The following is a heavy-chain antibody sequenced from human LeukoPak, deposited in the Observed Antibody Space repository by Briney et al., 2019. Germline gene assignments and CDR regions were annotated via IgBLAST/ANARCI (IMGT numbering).Heavy chain of an antibody. CDR3: ARGGAVAGRFDP. V-gene: IGHV3-7*01. Sequence: GGSLRLSCAASGFTFSSYWMSWVRQAPGKGLEWVAKMKEDGSDIHYVDSVRGRFSISRDNAKDSLYLQMNSLRVDDTAVYYCARGGAVAGRFDPWGQGTQVTVSS. CDR1: GFTFSSYW. J-gene: IGHJ5*02. D-gene: IGHD6-19*01. CDR2: MKEDGSDI.